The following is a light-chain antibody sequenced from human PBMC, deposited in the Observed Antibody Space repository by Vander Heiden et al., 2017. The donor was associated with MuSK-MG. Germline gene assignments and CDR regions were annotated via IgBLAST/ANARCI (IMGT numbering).Light chain of an antibody. CDR1: QDNNNY. J-gene: IGKJ3*01. CDR2: AAS. V-gene: IGKV1-9*01. Sequence: DTQLTQSPSSLSASVGARVTPTCRASQDNNNYLAWYQQKAGKAPKLLIYAASTLQSEVPSRFSGSGSGTEFTLTVSSLQPEDFAAYYCQQRNSYPLTFGPGTKVDIK. CDR3: QQRNSYPLT.